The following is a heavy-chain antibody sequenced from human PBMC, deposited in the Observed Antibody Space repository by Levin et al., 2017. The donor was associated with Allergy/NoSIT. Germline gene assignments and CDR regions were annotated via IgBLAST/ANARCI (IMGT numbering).Heavy chain of an antibody. V-gene: IGHV5-51*01. CDR2: IYPGDSDT. J-gene: IGHJ5*02. Sequence: AGESLKISCKASGYNFISYYIAWVRQMPGKGLEWMGVIYPGDSDTRYSPSFQGQVTISADKSITTAYLQWSSLKASDTAIYYCARLYDTSSWYENRFDPWGQGTLVTVSS. CDR1: GYNFISYY. D-gene: IGHD6-13*01. CDR3: ARLYDTSSWYENRFDP.